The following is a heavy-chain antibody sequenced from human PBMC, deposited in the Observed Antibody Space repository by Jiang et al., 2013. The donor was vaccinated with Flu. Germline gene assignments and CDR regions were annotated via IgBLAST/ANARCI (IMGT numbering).Heavy chain of an antibody. CDR3: ARTEDGYNFWYFDL. CDR2: IYYSGST. V-gene: IGHV4-39*01. CDR1: GGSISSSSYY. J-gene: IGHJ2*01. D-gene: IGHD5-24*01. Sequence: LLKPSETLSLTCTVSGGSISSSSYYWGWIRQPPGKGLEWIGSIYYSGSTYYNPSLKSRVTISVDTSKNQFXLKLSSVTXADTAVYYCARTEDGYNFWYFDLWGLGTLVTVSS.